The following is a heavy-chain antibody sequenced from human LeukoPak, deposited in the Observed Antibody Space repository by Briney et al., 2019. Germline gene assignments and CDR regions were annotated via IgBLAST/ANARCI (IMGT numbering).Heavy chain of an antibody. V-gene: IGHV4-61*02. CDR1: GGSISSGSYY. D-gene: IGHD2-2*01. CDR3: ARQRGYCSSTSCYDPPINWFDP. CDR2: MYSSGST. J-gene: IGHJ5*02. Sequence: SQTLSLTCTVSGGSISSGSYYWSWIRQPAGKGLEWIGRMYSSGSTNYNPSLKSRVTISVDTSKNQFSLKLSSVTAADTAVYYCARQRGYCSSTSCYDPPINWFDPWGQGTLVTVSS.